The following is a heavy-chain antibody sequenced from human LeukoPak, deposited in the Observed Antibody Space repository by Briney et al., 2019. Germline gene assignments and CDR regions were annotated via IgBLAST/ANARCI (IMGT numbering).Heavy chain of an antibody. CDR3: ARLNTSPSFDY. CDR1: GGSISSSNW. J-gene: IGHJ4*02. D-gene: IGHD2-2*01. V-gene: IGHV4-4*02. CDR2: IYHSGST. Sequence: SETLSLTCAVSGGSISSSNWWSWVRQPPGKGLEWIGEIYHSGSTNYNSSLKSRVTISLDMSKNQFSLKLSSVTAADTAVYYCARLNTSPSFDYWGQGTLVTVSS.